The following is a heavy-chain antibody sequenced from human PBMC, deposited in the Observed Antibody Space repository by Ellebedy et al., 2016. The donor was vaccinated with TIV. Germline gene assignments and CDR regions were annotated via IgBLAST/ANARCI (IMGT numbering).Heavy chain of an antibody. CDR3: ARHNTTAGLDS. Sequence: GESLKISXKASGYTLTRYFIAWVRQMPGQGLEWVGIVYPGDSDANYNPSFRGHVTISADKSVGAAYLQWSSLKASDTAMYYCARHNTTAGLDSWGHGTLVTVSS. D-gene: IGHD1-1*01. CDR2: VYPGDSDA. CDR1: GYTLTRYF. V-gene: IGHV5-51*01. J-gene: IGHJ5*01.